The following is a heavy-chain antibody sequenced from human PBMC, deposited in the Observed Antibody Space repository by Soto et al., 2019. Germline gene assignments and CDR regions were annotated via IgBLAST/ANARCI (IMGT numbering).Heavy chain of an antibody. Sequence: SQTLSLTCAISGDSVSSKSAAWNWIRQSPSRGLEWLGRTYYRSKWYNDYAVSVKSRITINPDTSKNQFSLQLNSVTPEDTAVYYCARVPTPFRLKIGYEIAFDFWGKGTMVTVSS. CDR1: GDSVSSKSAA. CDR3: ARVPTPFRLKIGYEIAFDF. J-gene: IGHJ3*01. CDR2: TYYRSKWYN. V-gene: IGHV6-1*01. D-gene: IGHD5-12*01.